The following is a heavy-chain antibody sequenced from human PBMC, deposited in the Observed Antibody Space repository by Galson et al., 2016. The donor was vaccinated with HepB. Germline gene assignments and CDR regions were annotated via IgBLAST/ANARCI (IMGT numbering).Heavy chain of an antibody. CDR2: ISYDGTYK. CDR3: AKEYYDFWSGSFDY. Sequence: SLRLSCAASGFSFSTYPIHWVRQAPGKGLEWVSVISYDGTYKSYADSVKGRFTISRDNSKNTLYLQMNSLTTEETAVYYCAKEYYDFWSGSFDYWGLGALVTVSS. J-gene: IGHJ4*02. CDR1: GFSFSTYP. V-gene: IGHV3-30*18. D-gene: IGHD3-3*01.